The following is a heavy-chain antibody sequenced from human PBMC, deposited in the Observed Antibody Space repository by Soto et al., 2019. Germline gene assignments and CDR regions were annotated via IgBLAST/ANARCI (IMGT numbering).Heavy chain of an antibody. V-gene: IGHV3-30-3*01. CDR1: GFTFSSYA. Sequence: QVQLVESGGGVVQPGRSLRLSCAASGFTFSSYAMHWVRQAPGKGLEWVAVISYDGSNKYYADSVKGRFTISRDNSKNTLYLQMNSLRAEDTAVYYCARGSRGYFDWEKHYYYYYGMDVWGQGTTVTVSS. D-gene: IGHD3-9*01. CDR3: ARGSRGYFDWEKHYYYYYGMDV. CDR2: ISYDGSNK. J-gene: IGHJ6*02.